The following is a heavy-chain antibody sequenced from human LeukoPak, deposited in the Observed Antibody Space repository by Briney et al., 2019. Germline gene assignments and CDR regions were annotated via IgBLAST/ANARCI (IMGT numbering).Heavy chain of an antibody. CDR2: MNPNSGNT. J-gene: IGHJ6*02. CDR1: GYTFTSYD. CDR3: ARFYDFWSGYYYNYYYYGMDV. V-gene: IGHV1-8*01. D-gene: IGHD3-3*01. Sequence: ASVKLSCKASGYTFTSYDINWVRQATGQGLEWMGWMNPNSGNTGYAQKFQGRVTMTRNTSISTAYMELSSLRSEDTAVYYCARFYDFWSGYYYNYYYYGMDVWGQGTTVTVSS.